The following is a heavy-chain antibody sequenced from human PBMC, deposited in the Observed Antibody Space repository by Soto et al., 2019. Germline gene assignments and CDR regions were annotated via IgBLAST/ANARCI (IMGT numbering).Heavy chain of an antibody. CDR3: AKGRSFYYYYGMDV. J-gene: IGHJ6*02. CDR2: ISGSGGST. CDR1: GVTFSSYA. D-gene: IGHD3-10*01. Sequence: LXLACAGSGVTFSSYAMSWVRQAPGKGLEWVSAISGSGGSTYYADSVKGRFTISRDNSKNTLYLQMNSLRAEDTAVYYCAKGRSFYYYYGMDVWAQGTTVTVSS. V-gene: IGHV3-23*01.